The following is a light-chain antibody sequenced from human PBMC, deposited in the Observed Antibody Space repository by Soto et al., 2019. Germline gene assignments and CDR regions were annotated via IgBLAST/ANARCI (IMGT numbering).Light chain of an antibody. Sequence: EIVLTQSPGTLSLSPGERATLSCRASQSVSSSYLAWYQQKPGQAPRLLIYGASSRATGIPDGFSGSGSGTDFTLTISRLEPEDFAVYYCQQYGSSLFTFGPGTKVHIK. J-gene: IGKJ3*01. V-gene: IGKV3-20*01. CDR2: GAS. CDR1: QSVSSSY. CDR3: QQYGSSLFT.